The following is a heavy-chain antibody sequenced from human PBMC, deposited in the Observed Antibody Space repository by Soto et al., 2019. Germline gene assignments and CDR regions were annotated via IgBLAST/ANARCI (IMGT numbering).Heavy chain of an antibody. D-gene: IGHD4-4*01. V-gene: IGHV3-23*01. CDR3: AKVSSWDSNDSPGYYYYMDV. J-gene: IGHJ6*03. CDR1: GFTFSSYA. CDR2: VSGSGGST. Sequence: EVQLLESGGGLVQPGGSLRLSCAASGFTFSSYAMSWVRQAPGKGLEWVSAVSGSGGSTYYADSVKGRFTISRDNSKNTLYLQMNSLRAEDTAVYYCAKVSSWDSNDSPGYYYYMDVWGKGTTVTVSS.